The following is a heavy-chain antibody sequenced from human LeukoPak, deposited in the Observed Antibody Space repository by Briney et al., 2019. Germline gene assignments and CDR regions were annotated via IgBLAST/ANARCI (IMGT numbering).Heavy chain of an antibody. CDR3: AKDDRYYDSRVSFDY. D-gene: IGHD3-22*01. CDR2: INHSGST. J-gene: IGHJ4*02. Sequence: SETLSLTCAVYGGSFSGYYWSWIRQPPGKGLEWIGEINHSGSTNYNPSLKSRVTISVDTSKNQFSLKLSSVTAADTAVYYCAKDDRYYDSRVSFDYWGQGTLVTVSS. V-gene: IGHV4-34*01. CDR1: GGSFSGYY.